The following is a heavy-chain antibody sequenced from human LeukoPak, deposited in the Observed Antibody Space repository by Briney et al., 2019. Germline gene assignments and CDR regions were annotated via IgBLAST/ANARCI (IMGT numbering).Heavy chain of an antibody. V-gene: IGHV3-33*08. Sequence: GGSLRLSCAASEFTFSSNWMSWVRQAPGKGLEWVAVIWYDGSNKYYADSVKGRFTISRDNSKNTLYLQMNSLRAEDTAVYYCAGDMVDGSKSRAGYFDYWGQGTLVTVSS. CDR3: AGDMVDGSKSRAGYFDY. CDR2: IWYDGSNK. CDR1: EFTFSSNW. J-gene: IGHJ4*02. D-gene: IGHD3-10*01.